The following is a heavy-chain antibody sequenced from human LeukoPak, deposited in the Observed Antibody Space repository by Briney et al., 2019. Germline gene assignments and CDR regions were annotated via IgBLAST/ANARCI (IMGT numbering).Heavy chain of an antibody. CDR3: ARLGYCSGGSCFLFDY. CDR1: GYIFTSYY. D-gene: IGHD2-15*01. V-gene: IGHV1-46*01. CDR2: INPSGGSI. Sequence: ASVEVSCKASGYIFTSYYMYWVRQAPGQGLEWMGIINPSGGSIRYAQKFQGRVTMTRDTSISTAYMELSRLRSDDTAVYYCARLGYCSGGSCFLFDYWGQGTLVTVSS. J-gene: IGHJ4*02.